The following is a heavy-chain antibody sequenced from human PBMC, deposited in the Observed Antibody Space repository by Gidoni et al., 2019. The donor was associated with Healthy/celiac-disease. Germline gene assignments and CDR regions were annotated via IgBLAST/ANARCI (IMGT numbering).Heavy chain of an antibody. Sequence: EVQLVASGGGLVKPGGSLILSCAASGFTFSSYRMNWVRQAPGQGLEGVSSIRSSSSYIYDADSVKGRFTISRDNAKNSLYLQMNSRRAEDTAVYYCARGLGERNYGSGTNDAFDIWGQGTMVTVSS. CDR3: ARGLGERNYGSGTNDAFDI. J-gene: IGHJ3*02. D-gene: IGHD3-10*01. CDR1: GFTFSSYR. CDR2: IRSSSSYI. V-gene: IGHV3-21*01.